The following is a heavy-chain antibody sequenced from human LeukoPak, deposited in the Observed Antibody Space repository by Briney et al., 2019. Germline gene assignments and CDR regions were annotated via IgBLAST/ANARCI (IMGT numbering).Heavy chain of an antibody. J-gene: IGHJ5*02. Sequence: SESLSLTFTGSGDSLINYYWSWLRQPAGRGLEWVGRIYTSGSTNYNPSLKSGVIMSVATPKSQFPLKLSSVPAADTAVYYCARGLSSSWYWFDRWGQGTLVTVSS. CDR1: GDSLINYY. CDR3: ARGLSSSWYWFDR. CDR2: IYTSGST. D-gene: IGHD6-13*01. V-gene: IGHV4-4*07.